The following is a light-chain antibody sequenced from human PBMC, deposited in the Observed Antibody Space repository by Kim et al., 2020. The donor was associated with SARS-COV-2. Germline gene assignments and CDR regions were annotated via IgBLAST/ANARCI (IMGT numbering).Light chain of an antibody. V-gene: IGLV1-47*01. J-gene: IGLJ1*01. CDR2: RNN. CDR1: SSNIGSNY. CDR3: AAWDDSLSGRV. Sequence: ELTQPPSASGTPGQRVTISCSGSSSNIGSNYVYWYQQLPGTAPKLLIYRNNQRPSGVPDRFSGSKSGTSASLAISGLRSEDEAVYYCAAWDDSLSGRVFGTGTKVTVL.